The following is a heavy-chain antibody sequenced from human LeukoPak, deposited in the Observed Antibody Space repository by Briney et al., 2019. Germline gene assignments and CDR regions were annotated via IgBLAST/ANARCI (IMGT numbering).Heavy chain of an antibody. CDR1: GYTFTSYG. D-gene: IGHD2-15*01. J-gene: IGHJ3*02. CDR2: ISAYNGGT. CDR3: ARYGCSGGSCYVAFDI. V-gene: IGHV1-18*01. Sequence: ASVKVSCKASGYTFTSYGISWVRQAPGQGLEWMGWISAYNGGTNYAQKLQGRVTMTTDTSTSTAYMELRSLRSDDTAVYYCARYGCSGGSCYVAFDIWGQGTMVTVSS.